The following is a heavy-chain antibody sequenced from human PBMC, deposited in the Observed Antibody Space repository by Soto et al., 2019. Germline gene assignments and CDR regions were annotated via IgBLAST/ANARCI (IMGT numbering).Heavy chain of an antibody. CDR1: GGSISSSSYN. V-gene: IGHV4-39*01. CDR3: ARFSGNAFDI. J-gene: IGHJ3*02. CDR2: IYYNGDT. Sequence: QLQRQESGPGLLKPSETLSLTCSVSGGSISSSSYNGDWIRQPPGKGLEGIGTIYYNGDTGYNPSLKSRATISVDASDYQFSLTLSSVTAADTSIYYCARFSGNAFDIWGHGTMGTVSP.